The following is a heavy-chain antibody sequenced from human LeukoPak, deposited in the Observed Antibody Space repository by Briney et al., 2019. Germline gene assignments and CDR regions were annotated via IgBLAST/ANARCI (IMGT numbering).Heavy chain of an antibody. CDR1: GNILTRYT. CDR3: TSVIVGATAPWFDP. D-gene: IGHD1-26*01. J-gene: IGHJ5*02. V-gene: IGHV7-4-1*02. CDR2: INTNTGKP. Sequence: SVKVSCKASGNILTRYTINWVRQAPGQGLEWMGWINTNTGKPVYAQGLTGRFVFSWDTSVSTAYLQISSLKTEDTGIYFCTSVIVGATAPWFDPWGQGTPVTVSS.